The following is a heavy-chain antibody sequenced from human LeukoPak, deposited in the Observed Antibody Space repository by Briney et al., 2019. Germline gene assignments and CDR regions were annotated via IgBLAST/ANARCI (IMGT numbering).Heavy chain of an antibody. V-gene: IGHV4-59*01. J-gene: IGHJ6*03. D-gene: IGHD3-10*01. CDR2: IYFSGST. Sequence: PSETLSLTCTVSGGSIKNYYWTWIRQPPGKGPEWIGYIYFSGSTSSNPSLKSRVTISVDTSKNQFSLRLKYVTAADTAVYYCARDVPRGTGYMDVWGKGTTVTVSS. CDR3: ARDVPRGTGYMDV. CDR1: GGSIKNYY.